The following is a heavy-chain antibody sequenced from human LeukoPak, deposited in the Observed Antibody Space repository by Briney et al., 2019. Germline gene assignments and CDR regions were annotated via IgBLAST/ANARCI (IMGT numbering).Heavy chain of an antibody. D-gene: IGHD5-18*01. CDR3: ARQRYSYGYSDY. CDR2: IYYSGST. J-gene: IGHJ4*02. CDR1: GGSISSYY. V-gene: IGHV4-59*08. Sequence: SETLSLNCTVSGGSISSYYWSWIRQPPGKGLEWIGYIYYSGSTNYNPSLKSRVTISVDTSKNQFSLKLSSVTAADTAVYYCARQRYSYGYSDYWGQGTLVTVSS.